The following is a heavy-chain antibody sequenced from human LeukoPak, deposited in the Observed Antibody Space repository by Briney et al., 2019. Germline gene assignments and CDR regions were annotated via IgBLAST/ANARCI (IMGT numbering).Heavy chain of an antibody. CDR1: GFTFSDYY. CDR2: ISGSGSVI. V-gene: IGHV3-11*04. J-gene: IGHJ4*02. CDR3: SRDPRPCDY. Sequence: GGSLRLSCAASGFTFSDYYMTWIRQAPGKGLESVAYISGSGSVIVYADSVRGRFTISRDNAQNSLYLQMNSLRDEDTAVYYCSRDPRPCDYWGQGTLVTVSS.